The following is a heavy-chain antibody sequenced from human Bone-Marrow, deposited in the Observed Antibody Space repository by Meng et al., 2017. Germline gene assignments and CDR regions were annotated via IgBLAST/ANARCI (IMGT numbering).Heavy chain of an antibody. CDR3: ASLYGDSSVWYLDL. CDR1: GGSISSGNHY. CDR2: IYYSGST. Sequence: QWRRQDSGTGLEKPSQTLSLTCTVSGGSISSGNHYWSWIRQHPGKGLEYIGYIYYSGSTYYNPSLKSRVIISVDTSKNQFSLRLNSVTAADTAVYYCASLYGDSSVWYLDLWGRGTLVTVSS. V-gene: IGHV4-31*03. D-gene: IGHD4-17*01. J-gene: IGHJ2*01.